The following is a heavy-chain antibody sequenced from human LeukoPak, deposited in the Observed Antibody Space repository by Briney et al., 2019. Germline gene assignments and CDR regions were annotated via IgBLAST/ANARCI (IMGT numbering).Heavy chain of an antibody. V-gene: IGHV1-69*01. J-gene: IGHJ4*02. Sequence: SVKVSCKASGGTFSSYAISWVRQAPGQGLEWMGGIIPIFGTANYAQKFQGRVTITADESTSTTYMELSSLRSEDTAVYYCARDSPVDEWLPVPFGYWGQGTLVTVSS. CDR1: GGTFSSYA. CDR3: ARDSPVDEWLPVPFGY. CDR2: IIPIFGTA. D-gene: IGHD5-18*01.